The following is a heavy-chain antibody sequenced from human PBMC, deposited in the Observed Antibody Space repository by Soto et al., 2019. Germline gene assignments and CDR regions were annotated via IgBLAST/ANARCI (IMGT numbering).Heavy chain of an antibody. CDR3: VREVVAPEDYYYGMDV. Sequence: QVQLVESGGGVVQPGRSLRLSCAASGFTFSSYAMHWVRQAPGKGLEWVAVISYDGSKKYYADPVKGRFTISRDNSKNTLYLQMNSLRAEDTAVYYCVREVVAPEDYYYGMDVWGQGTTVTVSS. CDR1: GFTFSSYA. J-gene: IGHJ6*02. V-gene: IGHV3-30-3*01. D-gene: IGHD2-15*01. CDR2: ISYDGSKK.